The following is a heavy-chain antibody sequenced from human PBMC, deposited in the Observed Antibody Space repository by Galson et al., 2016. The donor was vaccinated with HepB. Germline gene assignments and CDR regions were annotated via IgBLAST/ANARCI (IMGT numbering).Heavy chain of an antibody. CDR3: ARDLEGDGYNYGY. Sequence: SVKVSCKGSGGTFSRNSVSWVRQAPGQGLEWMGGILPVFGTTNYAQKFQGRITITADESTAAVYMELTSLKSEDTAVYYCARDLEGDGYNYGYWGQGTVVTVSS. CDR1: GGTFSRNS. V-gene: IGHV1-69*13. D-gene: IGHD5-24*01. J-gene: IGHJ4*02. CDR2: ILPVFGTT.